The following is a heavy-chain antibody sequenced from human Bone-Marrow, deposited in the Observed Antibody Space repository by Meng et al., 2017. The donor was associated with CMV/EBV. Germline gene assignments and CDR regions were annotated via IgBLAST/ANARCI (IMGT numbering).Heavy chain of an antibody. CDR2: IYYSGST. D-gene: IGHD2-2*01. CDR3: ARASLVVPAAYPLGP. J-gene: IGHJ5*02. CDR1: GGSFSGYY. V-gene: IGHV4-59*01. Sequence: YGGSFSGYYWSWIRQPPGKGLEWIGYIYYSGSTNYNPSLKSRVTISVDTSKNQFSLKLSSVTAADTAVYYCARASLVVPAAYPLGPWGQGTLVTVSS.